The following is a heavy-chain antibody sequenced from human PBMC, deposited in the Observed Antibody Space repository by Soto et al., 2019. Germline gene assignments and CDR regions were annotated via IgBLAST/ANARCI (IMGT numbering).Heavy chain of an antibody. CDR1: DGSLSGYY. CDR2: INHSGTA. J-gene: IGHJ6*03. D-gene: IGHD3-10*01. CDR3: ASFHFPDPWPGSRHHMEV. Sequence: TSETLSLTCAVYDGSLSGYYWSRVRQSPGKGLEWIGEINHSGTANYNPSLKTRVTISADASKHHFSLRLTSVTAADSATYYCASFHFPDPWPGSRHHMEVMSRGTPVTVSS. V-gene: IGHV4-34*01.